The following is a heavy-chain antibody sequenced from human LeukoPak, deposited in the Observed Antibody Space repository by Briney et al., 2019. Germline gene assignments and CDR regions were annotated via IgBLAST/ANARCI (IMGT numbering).Heavy chain of an antibody. CDR1: GFTFSSYA. Sequence: GGSLRLSCAASGFTFSSYAMSWVRQAPGKGLEWVSAISGSGGSTYYADSVKGRFTIPRDNSKNTLYLQMNSLRAEDTAVYYCAKLPAKAGATGNIDYWGQGTLVTVSS. CDR3: AKLPAKAGATGNIDY. J-gene: IGHJ4*02. CDR2: ISGSGGST. D-gene: IGHD1-26*01. V-gene: IGHV3-23*01.